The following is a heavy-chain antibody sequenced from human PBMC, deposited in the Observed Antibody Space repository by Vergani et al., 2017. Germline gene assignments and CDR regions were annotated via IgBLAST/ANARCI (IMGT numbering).Heavy chain of an antibody. V-gene: IGHV1-69*08. D-gene: IGHD2-21*02. CDR2: IIAILGIA. CDR3: ARDCGGDCYRRMDV. CDR1: GGTFSSFT. J-gene: IGHJ6*02. Sequence: QVQLVQSGAEVKKPGSSVKVSCKASGGTFSSFTISWVRQAPGQGLEWMGRIIAILGIANYAQKFQGRVTITADKSTSTAYMELSSLRSEDTAVYYCARDCGGDCYRRMDVWGQGTRVTVSS.